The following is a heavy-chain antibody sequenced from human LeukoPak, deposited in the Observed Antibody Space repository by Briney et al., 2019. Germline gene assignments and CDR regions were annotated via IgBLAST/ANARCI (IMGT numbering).Heavy chain of an antibody. D-gene: IGHD5-18*01. J-gene: IGHJ4*02. CDR2: INHSGST. CDR3: ARGTRVMDTAMVTFDY. CDR1: GGSFSGYY. Sequence: SETLSLTCAVYGGSFSGYYWSWIPQPPGKGLEWIGEINHSGSTNYNPSLKSRVTISVDTSKNQFSLKLSSVTAADTAVYYCARGTRVMDTAMVTFDYRGQGTLVTVSS. V-gene: IGHV4-34*01.